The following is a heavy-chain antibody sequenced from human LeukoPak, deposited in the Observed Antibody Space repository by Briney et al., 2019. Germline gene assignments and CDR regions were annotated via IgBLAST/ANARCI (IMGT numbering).Heavy chain of an antibody. CDR3: ARAVSTQLVLANY. J-gene: IGHJ4*02. V-gene: IGHV3-30-3*01. CDR2: ASYDESNK. Sequence: GGSLRLSCAASGFTFSNYAMHWVRQAPGKGLAWVALASYDESNKYYADSVKGRFTVSRDNSKNTLYLQMNSLRVEDTAVYYCARAVSTQLVLANYWGQGTLVTVSS. D-gene: IGHD2-2*01. CDR1: GFTFSNYA.